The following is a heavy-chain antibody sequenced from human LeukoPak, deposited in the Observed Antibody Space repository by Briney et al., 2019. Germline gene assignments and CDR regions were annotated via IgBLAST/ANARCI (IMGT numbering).Heavy chain of an antibody. D-gene: IGHD3-3*01. CDR3: ARDYIAYDPLDY. CDR1: GFTFSSYD. CDR2: ISSRSTSI. Sequence: PGGSLRLSCAASGFTFSSYDMNWVRQAPGKGLEWVSSISSRSTSIKYADSVKGRFTISRDNAKNSLYLQMNSLRAEDTAVYWCARDYIAYDPLDYWGQGTLVTVSS. V-gene: IGHV3-21*01. J-gene: IGHJ4*02.